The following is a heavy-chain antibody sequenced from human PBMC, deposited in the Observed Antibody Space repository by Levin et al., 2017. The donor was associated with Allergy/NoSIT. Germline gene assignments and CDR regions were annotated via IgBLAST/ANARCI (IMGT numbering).Heavy chain of an antibody. CDR1: GFSFGNYA. CDR2: ITGSGSNT. Sequence: PGGSLRLSCAASGFSFGNYAMSWVRQGPGKGLEWVSGITGSGSNTYYADSVKGRFTISRDNSKNTLYLQVNSLRAEDTAVYYCAKDRAYSNSWYHFAFDIWGQGTMVTVSS. CDR3: AKDRAYSNSWYHFAFDI. D-gene: IGHD6-13*01. J-gene: IGHJ3*02. V-gene: IGHV3-23*01.